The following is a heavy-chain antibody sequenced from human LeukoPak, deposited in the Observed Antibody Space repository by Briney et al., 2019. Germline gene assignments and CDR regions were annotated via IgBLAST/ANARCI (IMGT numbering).Heavy chain of an antibody. J-gene: IGHJ4*02. V-gene: IGHV4-34*01. D-gene: IGHD5-24*01. CDR3: ASLAGMATMDLLGLG. CDR2: INHSGST. Sequence: SETLSLTCAVYGGSFSGYYWSWIRQPPGKGLEWIEEINHSGSTNYNPSLKSRVTISVDTSKNQFSLKLSSVTAADTAVYYCASLAGMATMDLLGLGWGQGTLVTVSS. CDR1: GGSFSGYY.